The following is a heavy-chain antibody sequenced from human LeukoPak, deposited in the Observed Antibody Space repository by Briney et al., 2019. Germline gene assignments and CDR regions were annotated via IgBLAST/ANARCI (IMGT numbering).Heavy chain of an antibody. CDR2: ISSSSSTI. V-gene: IGHV3-48*01. CDR3: ARDCSSTGSKPKTGYYYYMDV. D-gene: IGHD2-2*01. CDR1: GFTFSSYS. J-gene: IGHJ6*03. Sequence: GGSLRLSCAASGFTFSSYSMNWVRQAPGKGLEWVSYISSSSSTIYYADSVKGRFTISRDNAKNSLYLQMNSLRAEDTAVYYCARDCSSTGSKPKTGYYYYMDVWGKGTTVTVSS.